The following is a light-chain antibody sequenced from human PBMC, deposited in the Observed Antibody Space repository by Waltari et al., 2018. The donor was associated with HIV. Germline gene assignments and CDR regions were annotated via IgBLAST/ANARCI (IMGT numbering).Light chain of an antibody. CDR2: DVT. CDR1: SSGVTYNNP. J-gene: IGLJ1*01. V-gene: IGLV2-11*01. CDR3: FSYGGSLHV. Sequence: QSALTQPRSVSGSPGQSVTISCSGASSGVTYNNPVSWYQHHPGKAPKLIIYDVTKGPSGVPDRFSGSKSGNTASRTISGLQAEDEADYYCFSYGGSLHVFGTGTEVTVL.